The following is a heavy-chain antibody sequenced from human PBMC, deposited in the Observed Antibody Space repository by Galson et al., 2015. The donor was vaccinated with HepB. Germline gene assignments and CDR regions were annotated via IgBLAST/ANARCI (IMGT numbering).Heavy chain of an antibody. D-gene: IGHD4-17*01. Sequence: SLRLSCAASGFTFSSYSMNWVRQAPGKGLEWVSSISSSSSYIYYADSVKGRFTISRDNAKNSLYLQMNSLRAEDTAVYYCAKGLTGDDYGDTAGFDYWGQGTLVTVSS. CDR3: AKGLTGDDYGDTAGFDY. J-gene: IGHJ4*02. V-gene: IGHV3-21*01. CDR2: ISSSSSYI. CDR1: GFTFSSYS.